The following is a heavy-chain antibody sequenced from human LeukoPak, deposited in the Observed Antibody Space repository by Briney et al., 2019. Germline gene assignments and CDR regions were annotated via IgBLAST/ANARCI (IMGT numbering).Heavy chain of an antibody. CDR1: GFTFDDYG. Sequence: SMTLSCAADGFTFDDYGMHWVRPAQGKGMEWDSGTSWDSGSIGYADSVKGQFTISRDNAKNALYLQMNSLRAEDTALYYCAKGGARGRRDVYNNYADWYFDLWGRGTLVTVSS. CDR3: AKGGARGRRDVYNNYADWYFDL. CDR2: TSWDSGSI. D-gene: IGHD5-24*01. J-gene: IGHJ2*01. V-gene: IGHV3-9*01.